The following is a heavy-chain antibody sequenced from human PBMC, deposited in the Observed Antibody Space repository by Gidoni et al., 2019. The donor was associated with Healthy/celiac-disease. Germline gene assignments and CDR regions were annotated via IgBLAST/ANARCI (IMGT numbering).Heavy chain of an antibody. CDR3: TTDLGVMTTLFDY. J-gene: IGHJ4*02. CDR2: IKSKTDGGTT. V-gene: IGHV3-15*01. CDR1: GFTFSNAW. Sequence: EVQLVESGGGLVKPGGSLRLSCAASGFTFSNAWMSWVRQAPGKGLEWVGRIKSKTDGGTTDYAAPVKGRFTISRDDSKNTLYLQMNSLKTEDTAVYYCTTDLGVMTTLFDYWGQGTLVTVSS. D-gene: IGHD4-17*01.